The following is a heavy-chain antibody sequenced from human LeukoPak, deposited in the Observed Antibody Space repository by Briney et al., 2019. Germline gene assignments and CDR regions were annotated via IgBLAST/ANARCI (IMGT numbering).Heavy chain of an antibody. V-gene: IGHV1-18*01. CDR2: ISAYNGNT. CDR1: GYTFNSYG. Sequence: ASVKVSCKASGYTFNSYGISWVRQAPGQGLEWMGWISAYNGNTNYAQKLQGRVTMTTDTSTSTAYMELRSLRSEDTAVYYCARVNEGWPSIAFDIWGQGTMVTVSS. D-gene: IGHD6-19*01. J-gene: IGHJ3*02. CDR3: ARVNEGWPSIAFDI.